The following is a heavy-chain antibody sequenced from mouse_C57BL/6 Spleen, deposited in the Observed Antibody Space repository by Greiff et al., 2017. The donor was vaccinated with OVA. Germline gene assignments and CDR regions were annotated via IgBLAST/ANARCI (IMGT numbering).Heavy chain of an antibody. CDR3: ARKRYYDYDGFAY. V-gene: IGHV1-61*01. Sequence: VQLQQPGAELVRPGSSVKLSCKASGYTFTSYWMDWVKQRPGQGLEWIGNIYPSASETPYNQKFTDKATLTVDKYSSTAYMQLSSLTSVYSAVSYCARKRYYDYDGFAYWGQGTLVTVSA. D-gene: IGHD2-4*01. J-gene: IGHJ3*01. CDR2: IYPSASET. CDR1: GYTFTSYW.